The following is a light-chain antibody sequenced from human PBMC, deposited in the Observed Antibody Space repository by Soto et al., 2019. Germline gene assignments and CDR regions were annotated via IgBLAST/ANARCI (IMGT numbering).Light chain of an antibody. CDR2: WAS. J-gene: IGKJ2*01. CDR3: QQYYSSLT. V-gene: IGKV4-1*01. CDR1: QTVFHSSYNKDF. Sequence: DIVMTQSPVSLSVSLGERATINCKSSQTVFHSSYNKDFLAWYQQKPGQPPKLLFYWASTRESGVPARFSGGGSWTDFSLTISSLQAEDVAVFYCQQYYSSLTFGQGTKLEIK.